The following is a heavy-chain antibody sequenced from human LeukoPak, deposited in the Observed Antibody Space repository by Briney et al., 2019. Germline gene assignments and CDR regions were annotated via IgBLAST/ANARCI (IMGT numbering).Heavy chain of an antibody. V-gene: IGHV4-34*01. D-gene: IGHD3-22*01. CDR3: ARGRPYDSSGYDLDY. J-gene: IGHJ4*02. CDR2: INHSGST. Sequence: EINHSGSTNYTPSLKSPVTISVDTSKNQFSLKLSSVTAADTAVYYCARGRPYDSSGYDLDYWGQGTLVTVSS.